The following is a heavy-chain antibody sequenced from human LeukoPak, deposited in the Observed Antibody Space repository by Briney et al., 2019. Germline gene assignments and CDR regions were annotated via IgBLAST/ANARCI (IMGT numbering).Heavy chain of an antibody. V-gene: IGHV1-18*01. J-gene: IGHJ4*02. CDR2: ISAYNGNT. Sequence: ASVKVSCKASGYTFTSYGISWVRQAPGQGPEWMGWISAYNGNTNYAQKLQGRVTMTTDTSTSTAYMELRSLRSDDTAVYYCARGGYCSGGSCYIRFDYWGQGTLVTVSS. CDR3: ARGGYCSGGSCYIRFDY. CDR1: GYTFTSYG. D-gene: IGHD2-15*01.